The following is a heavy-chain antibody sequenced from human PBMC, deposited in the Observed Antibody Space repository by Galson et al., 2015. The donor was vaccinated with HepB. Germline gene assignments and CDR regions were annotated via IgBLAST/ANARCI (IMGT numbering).Heavy chain of an antibody. V-gene: IGHV1-18*01. Sequence: SVKVSCKASGYTFTSYAMHWVRQAPGQGLEWMGWISAYNGNTNYAQKLQGRVTMTTDTSTSTAYMELRSLRSDDTAVYYCARDRIAVAPDYWGQGTLVTVSS. CDR3: ARDRIAVAPDY. CDR2: ISAYNGNT. D-gene: IGHD6-19*01. CDR1: GYTFTSYA. J-gene: IGHJ4*02.